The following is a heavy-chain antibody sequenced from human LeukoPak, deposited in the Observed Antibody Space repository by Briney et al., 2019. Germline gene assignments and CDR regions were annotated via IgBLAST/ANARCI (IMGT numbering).Heavy chain of an antibody. D-gene: IGHD6-19*01. Sequence: GRSLRLSCAASGLTFDNYAMHWVRQAPRKGLEWLSIISWNSGYIGYADSVKGRFTISRDNAKKSLDLQMNSLRAEDTAFYYCAKVRGTYSSGYFFDYWGQGTLVTVSS. CDR2: ISWNSGYI. CDR3: AKVRGTYSSGYFFDY. J-gene: IGHJ4*02. CDR1: GLTFDNYA. V-gene: IGHV3-9*01.